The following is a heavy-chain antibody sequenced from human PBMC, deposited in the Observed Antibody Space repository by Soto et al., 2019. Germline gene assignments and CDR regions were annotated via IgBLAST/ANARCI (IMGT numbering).Heavy chain of an antibody. CDR2: IKQDGSEK. CDR3: ARVLGFWREGYMDV. V-gene: IGHV3-7*01. CDR1: GFTFSSYW. Sequence: PGGSLRLSCAASGFTFSSYWMSWVRQAPGKGLEWVANIKQDGSEKYYVDSVKGRFTISRDNAKNSLYLQMNSLRAEDTAVYYCARVLGFWREGYMDVWGKGTTVTVSS. D-gene: IGHD3-3*01. J-gene: IGHJ6*03.